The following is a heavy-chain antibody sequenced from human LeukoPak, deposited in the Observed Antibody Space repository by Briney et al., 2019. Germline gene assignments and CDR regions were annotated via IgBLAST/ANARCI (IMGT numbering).Heavy chain of an antibody. V-gene: IGHV1-69*13. Sequence: SVKVSRKASGGTFSSYAISWVRQAPGQGLEWMGGIIPIFGTANYAQKFQGRVTITADESTSTAYMELSSLRSEDTAVYYCARGDFWSAHYTGYYYYYMDVWGKGTTVTVSS. CDR1: GGTFSSYA. CDR3: ARGDFWSAHYTGYYYYYMDV. J-gene: IGHJ6*03. CDR2: IIPIFGTA. D-gene: IGHD3-3*01.